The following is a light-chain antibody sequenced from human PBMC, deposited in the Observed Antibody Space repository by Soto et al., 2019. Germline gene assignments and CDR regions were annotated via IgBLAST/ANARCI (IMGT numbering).Light chain of an antibody. Sequence: EIVLTQSPGTLSLAPGERATLSCRASQKVSNNYLAWYQQKPGQAPRLLIYGASNRATGIPDRFSGSGSGTDFTLTISSLEPEDFAVYYCQQRSNWPITFGQGTRLEIK. V-gene: IGKV3D-20*02. CDR3: QQRSNWPIT. CDR1: QKVSNNY. CDR2: GAS. J-gene: IGKJ5*01.